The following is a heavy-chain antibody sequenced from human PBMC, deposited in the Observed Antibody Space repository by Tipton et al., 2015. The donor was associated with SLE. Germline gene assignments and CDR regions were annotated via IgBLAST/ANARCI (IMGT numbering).Heavy chain of an antibody. Sequence: TLSLTCAVYGGSFSGYYWSWIRQPPGKGLGWIGYIYYSGSTNYNPSLKSRVTISVDTSKNQFSLKLSSVTAADTAVYYCARGTRWGQGTLVTVSS. CDR3: ARGTR. V-gene: IGHV4-59*12. CDR1: GGSFSGYY. J-gene: IGHJ4*02. CDR2: IYYSGST.